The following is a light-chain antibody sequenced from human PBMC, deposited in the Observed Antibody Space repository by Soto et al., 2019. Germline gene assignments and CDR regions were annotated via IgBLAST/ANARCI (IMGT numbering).Light chain of an antibody. CDR2: DAY. CDR1: QSINTW. CDR3: QQYNSYSWT. V-gene: IGKV1-5*01. J-gene: IGKJ1*01. Sequence: DIQMTQSPSTLSASVGDRVTITCRASQSINTWLAWYQQKPGEAPKLLIYDAYTLETGVTSRFSGSGSGTEFTLTISSLQPDDSATYFCQQYNSYSWTVGQGTQVEIK.